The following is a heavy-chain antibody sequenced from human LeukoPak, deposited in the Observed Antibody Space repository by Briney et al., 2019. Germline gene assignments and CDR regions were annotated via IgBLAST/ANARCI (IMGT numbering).Heavy chain of an antibody. CDR2: INPNSGGT. V-gene: IGHV1-2*06. CDR3: ARMSTNLAFDI. J-gene: IGHJ3*02. CDR1: GYTSTGYY. D-gene: IGHD5-24*01. Sequence: ASVKVSCKASGYTSTGYYMHWVRQAPGQGLEWMGRINPNSGGTNYAQKFQGRVTMTRDTSISTAYMELSRLRSDDTAVYYCARMSTNLAFDIWGQGTMVTVSS.